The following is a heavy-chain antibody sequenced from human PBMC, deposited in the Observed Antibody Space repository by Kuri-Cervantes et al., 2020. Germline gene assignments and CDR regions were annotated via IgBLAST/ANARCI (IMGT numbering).Heavy chain of an antibody. CDR2: IWYDGSNK. Sequence: GGSLRLSCAASGFTFSSYAMHWVRQAPGKGLEWVAVIWYDGSNKYYADSVKGRFTISRDNSKNTLYLQMNSLRAEDTAVYYCARLGYCSGGSCYGMDVWGQGTTVTVSS. V-gene: IGHV3-33*08. J-gene: IGHJ6*02. D-gene: IGHD2-15*01. CDR1: GFTFSSYA. CDR3: ARLGYCSGGSCYGMDV.